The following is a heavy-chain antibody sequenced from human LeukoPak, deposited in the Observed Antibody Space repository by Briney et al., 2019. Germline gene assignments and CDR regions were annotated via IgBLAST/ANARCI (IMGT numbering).Heavy chain of an antibody. CDR3: ARDGGYCSSTSCYFLDWFDP. J-gene: IGHJ5*02. V-gene: IGHV4-39*07. CDR2: IHYSGST. D-gene: IGHD2-2*01. CDR1: GGSIGSSSYY. Sequence: SSETLSLTCTVSGGSIGSSSYYWGWIRQPPGKGLEWIGSIHYSGSTYYNPSLKSRVTISVDTSKNQFSLKLSSVTAADTAVYYCARDGGYCSSTSCYFLDWFDPWGQGTLVTVSS.